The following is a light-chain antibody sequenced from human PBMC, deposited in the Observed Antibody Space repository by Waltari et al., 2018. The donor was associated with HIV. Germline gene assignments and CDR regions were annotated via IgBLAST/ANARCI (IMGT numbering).Light chain of an antibody. CDR2: TNN. Sequence: QSVLTQPPSASGTPGPRVTIPCSGSSSNIGSNTVNWYHQLPGTAPKLLSYTNNQRPSGVPDRFSGSKSGTSASLAISGLQSEDEADYYCAAWDDSLNGWVFGGGTKLTVL. V-gene: IGLV1-44*01. CDR1: SSNIGSNT. CDR3: AAWDDSLNGWV. J-gene: IGLJ3*02.